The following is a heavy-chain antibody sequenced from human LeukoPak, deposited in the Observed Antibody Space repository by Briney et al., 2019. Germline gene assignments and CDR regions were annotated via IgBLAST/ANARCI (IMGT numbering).Heavy chain of an antibody. Sequence: GSLRLSCSPSRLPFSIYATHWARHAPGKGLESVSAISDSGGNTLHTDSVKGRFTRSRDNSKSTLYLQMSSLRAEATAVYFCVRGYSFGPYGMDVWGQGTSVTVSS. CDR1: RLPFSIYA. D-gene: IGHD2-15*01. V-gene: IGHV3-64D*09. J-gene: IGHJ6*02. CDR2: ISDSGGNT. CDR3: VRGYSFGPYGMDV.